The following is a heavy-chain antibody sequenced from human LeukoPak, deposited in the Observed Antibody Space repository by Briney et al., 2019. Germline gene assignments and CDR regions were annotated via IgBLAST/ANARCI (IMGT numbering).Heavy chain of an antibody. V-gene: IGHV1-69*05. J-gene: IGHJ4*02. D-gene: IGHD5-12*01. CDR2: ITPIFGTT. CDR3: ARGDSGYDYGFDN. CDR1: GGTFSSHA. Sequence: SVKVSCKASGGTFSSHAISWVRQAPGQGLEWVGGITPIFGTTNYAQKFQGRVTITTDESTSTGYMELRSLRSDDTAVYYCARGDSGYDYGFDNWGQGTLVTVSS.